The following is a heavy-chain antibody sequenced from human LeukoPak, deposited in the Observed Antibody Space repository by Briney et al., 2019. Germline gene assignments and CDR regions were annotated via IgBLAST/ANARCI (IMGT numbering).Heavy chain of an antibody. CDR1: GGSFSGYY. J-gene: IGHJ4*02. CDR3: ARRWDYLSHFDY. CDR2: INHSGST. V-gene: IGHV4-34*01. Sequence: SETLSLTCAVYGGSFSGYYWSWIRQPPGKGLEWIGEINHSGSTNYNPFLKSRVTISVDTPKNQFSLKLSSVTAADTAVYYCARRWDYLSHFDYWGQGTLVAVSS. D-gene: IGHD1-26*01.